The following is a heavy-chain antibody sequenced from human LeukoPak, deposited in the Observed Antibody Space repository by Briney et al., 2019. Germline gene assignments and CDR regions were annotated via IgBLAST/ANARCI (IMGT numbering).Heavy chain of an antibody. CDR1: GGSISNYY. V-gene: IGHV4-59*12. Sequence: KSSETLSLTCIVSGGSISNYYWSWIRQPPRKGLEWIGYVHYSGNTNYNPSLKSRVTMSVDTSKNQFSLKLSSVTAADTAVYYCARFPAARTLRQFDSWGQGTLVTISS. CDR3: ARFPAARTLRQFDS. CDR2: VHYSGNT. D-gene: IGHD6-6*01. J-gene: IGHJ4*02.